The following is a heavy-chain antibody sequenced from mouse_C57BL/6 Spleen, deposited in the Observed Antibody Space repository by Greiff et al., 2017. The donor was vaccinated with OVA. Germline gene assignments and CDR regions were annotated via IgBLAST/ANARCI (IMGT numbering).Heavy chain of an antibody. Sequence: VQLQQPGAELVMPGASVKLSCKASGYTFTSYWMHWVKQRPGQGLEWIGEIDPSDSYTNYNQKFKGKSTLTVDKSSSTAYMQLSSLTSEDSAVYYCARGGRTGTSYFDYWGQGTTLTVSS. CDR1: GYTFTSYW. D-gene: IGHD4-1*01. V-gene: IGHV1-69*01. J-gene: IGHJ2*01. CDR3: ARGGRTGTSYFDY. CDR2: IDPSDSYT.